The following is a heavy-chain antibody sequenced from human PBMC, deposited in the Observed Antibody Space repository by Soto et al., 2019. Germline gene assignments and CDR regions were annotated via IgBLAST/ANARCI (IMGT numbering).Heavy chain of an antibody. D-gene: IGHD6-19*01. CDR3: ASSYVGSGWPIDAFDI. Sequence: QVPLVQSGAEVKKPGASVKVSCKASGYTFTSYGISWVRQAPGQGLEWMGWISAYNGNTNYAQKLQGRVTMTTDTSTSTAYMELRSLRSDDTAVYYCASSYVGSGWPIDAFDIWGQGTMVTVSS. CDR1: GYTFTSYG. CDR2: ISAYNGNT. J-gene: IGHJ3*02. V-gene: IGHV1-18*01.